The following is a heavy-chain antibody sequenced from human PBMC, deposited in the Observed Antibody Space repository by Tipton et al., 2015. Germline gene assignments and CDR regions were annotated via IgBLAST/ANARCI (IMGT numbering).Heavy chain of an antibody. CDR2: ISYTGGT. V-gene: IGHV4-39*07. Sequence: TLSLTCTVSGGSISSSSYYWGWIRQHPGKGLEWIGFISYTGGTANNPSLQSRVTISVDTSKNQFSLKLSSVTAADTAVYYCARLRETYGSDSDNWFDPWGQGTLVTVSS. CDR3: ARLRETYGSDSDNWFDP. J-gene: IGHJ5*02. D-gene: IGHD3-10*01. CDR1: GGSISSSSYY.